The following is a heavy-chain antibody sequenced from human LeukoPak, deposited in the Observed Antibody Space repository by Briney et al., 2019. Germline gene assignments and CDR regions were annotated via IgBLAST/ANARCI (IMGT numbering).Heavy chain of an antibody. J-gene: IGHJ4*02. CDR3: ARDQEGFDY. Sequence: SVTVSCTASGGTFSKYTISWVRQRPGQGLEWMGGITPLFGTANYAQKFQGRVTITADESASTAYMELSSLRSEDTVVYYCARDQEGFDYWGQGTLVTVSS. CDR1: GGTFSKYT. V-gene: IGHV1-69*01. CDR2: ITPLFGTA.